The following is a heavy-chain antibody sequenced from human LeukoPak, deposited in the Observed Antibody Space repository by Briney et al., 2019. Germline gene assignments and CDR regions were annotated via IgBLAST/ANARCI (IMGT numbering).Heavy chain of an antibody. D-gene: IGHD3-22*01. CDR3: AKRGVVIRVILVGFHKEAYYFDS. J-gene: IGHJ4*02. Sequence: GGSLRLSCAASGFTFSSYSMNWVRQAPGKGLEWISYIGLSSGNTKYADSVKGRFAISGDNAKSSLYLQMNSLRVEDTAVYFCAKRGVVIRVILVGFHKEAYYFDSWGQGALVTVSS. CDR1: GFTFSSYS. CDR2: IGLSSGNT. V-gene: IGHV3-48*04.